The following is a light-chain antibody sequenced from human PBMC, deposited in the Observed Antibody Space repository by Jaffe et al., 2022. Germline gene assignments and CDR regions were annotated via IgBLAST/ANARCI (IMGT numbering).Light chain of an antibody. J-gene: IGKJ2*01. Sequence: DIQMTQSPSTLSASVGDRVTITCRASQSISSWLAWYQQKPGRAPKLLISKASSLESGVPSRFSGSESGTEFTLTISSLQPDDFATYYCQQYNSYSPTFGQGTKLDIK. CDR3: QQYNSYSPT. CDR2: KAS. V-gene: IGKV1-5*03. CDR1: QSISSW.